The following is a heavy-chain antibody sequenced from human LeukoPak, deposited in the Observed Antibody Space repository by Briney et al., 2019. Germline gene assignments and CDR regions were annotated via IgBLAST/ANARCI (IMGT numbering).Heavy chain of an antibody. CDR2: ISSSSSYI. CDR1: GLTFSIHW. CDR3: ARVTSMAAAGYYYYYMDV. V-gene: IGHV3-21*01. Sequence: GGSLRLSCAASGLTFSIHWMNWVRQAPGKGLEWVSSISSSSSYIYYADSVKGRFTISRDNAKNSLYLQMNSLRAEDTAVYYCARVTSMAAAGYYYYYMDVWGKGTTVTISS. J-gene: IGHJ6*03. D-gene: IGHD6-13*01.